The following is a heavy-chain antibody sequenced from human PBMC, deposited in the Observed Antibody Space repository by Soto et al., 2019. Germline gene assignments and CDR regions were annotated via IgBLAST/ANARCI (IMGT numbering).Heavy chain of an antibody. V-gene: IGHV4-59*01. D-gene: IGHD3-22*01. CDR1: GVSISRYD. J-gene: IGHJ4*02. CDR3: AREPDSGAYYVCDS. Sequence: SETLSLTCSSSGVSISRYDWSWIRQPPGKGLEWIGHIYYSGNTNYNPSLMSRAAISVDTSKNQFSLELSSVTAADTAVYYCAREPDSGAYYVCDSWGQGSLVTVS. CDR2: IYYSGNT.